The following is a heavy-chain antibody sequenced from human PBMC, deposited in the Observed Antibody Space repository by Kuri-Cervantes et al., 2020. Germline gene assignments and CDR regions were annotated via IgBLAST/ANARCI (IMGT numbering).Heavy chain of an antibody. CDR2: IYYSGST. D-gene: IGHD1-26*01. J-gene: IGHJ4*02. V-gene: IGHV4-39*07. Sequence: SETLSLTCTVSGGSISSSSYYWGWIRQPPGKGLEWIGSIYYSGSTYYNPSLQSRVTISVDTSKNQFSLKLSSVTAADTAVYYCARRGREGATLDYWGQGTLVTVSS. CDR1: GGSISSSSYY. CDR3: ARRGREGATLDY.